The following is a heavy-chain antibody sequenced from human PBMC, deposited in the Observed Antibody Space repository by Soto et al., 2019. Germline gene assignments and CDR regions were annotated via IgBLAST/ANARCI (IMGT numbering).Heavy chain of an antibody. CDR3: ASLNYYYGLDV. Sequence: SETLSLTCVVSGGPISSSNWWSWVRQPPGKGLEWIGEMYHSGSTNYNVSLKSRVTMSIDKSTNRFSLNLRSVSAADTAVYYCASLNYYYGLDVWGQGTTVTVSS. J-gene: IGHJ6*02. CDR2: MYHSGST. V-gene: IGHV4-4*02. CDR1: GGPISSSNW.